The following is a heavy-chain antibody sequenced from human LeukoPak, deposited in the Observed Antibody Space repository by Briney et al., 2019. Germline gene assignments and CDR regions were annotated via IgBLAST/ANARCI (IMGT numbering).Heavy chain of an antibody. CDR3: ARGAVPAASIDY. Sequence: SETLSLTCTVSGGSISSYYWSWIRQPPGKGLEWIGYIYYSGSTNYNPSLKSRVTISVDTSKNQFSLKLSSVTAADTAVYYCARGAVPAASIDYWGQGTLVTVSS. J-gene: IGHJ4*02. CDR2: IYYSGST. V-gene: IGHV4-59*01. D-gene: IGHD2-2*01. CDR1: GGSISSYY.